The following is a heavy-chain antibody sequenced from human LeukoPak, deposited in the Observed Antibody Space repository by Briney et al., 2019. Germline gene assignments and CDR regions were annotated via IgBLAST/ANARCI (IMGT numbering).Heavy chain of an antibody. Sequence: SQTLSLTCTVSAGSITSGDHYWNWIRQPPGKGLEWIGYIYSSGSTYYNPSLKSRITMSLDTSKSQFSLKLSSVTAADTAVYYCAGSNWKYYFGFWGQGTLVTVS. CDR1: AGSITSGDHY. J-gene: IGHJ4*02. D-gene: IGHD1-1*01. V-gene: IGHV4-30-4*08. CDR3: AGSNWKYYFGF. CDR2: IYSSGST.